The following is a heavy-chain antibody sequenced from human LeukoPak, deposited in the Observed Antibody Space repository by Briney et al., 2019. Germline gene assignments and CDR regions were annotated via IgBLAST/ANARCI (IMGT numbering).Heavy chain of an antibody. CDR2: ISSSSIYI. CDR1: GFSFRSYT. CDR3: ARVPYSSSTQSAFDI. J-gene: IGHJ3*02. Sequence: GGSLRLSCAASGFSFRSYTMNWVRQAPGKGLEWVSSISSSSIYIYYADSVKGRFTISRDNAKNSLYLQMNTLRAENTAVYYCARVPYSSSTQSAFDIWGQGTMVTVSS. D-gene: IGHD6-6*01. V-gene: IGHV3-21*01.